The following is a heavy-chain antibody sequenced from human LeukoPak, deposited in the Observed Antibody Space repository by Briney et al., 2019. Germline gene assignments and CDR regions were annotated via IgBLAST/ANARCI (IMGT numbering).Heavy chain of an antibody. V-gene: IGHV3-11*04. CDR1: GFTVSSNY. Sequence: GGSLRLSCAASGFTVSSNYMSWVRQAPGKGLEWVSYISSSGSTIYYADSVKGRFTISRDNAKNSLYLQMNSLRAEDTAVYYCAELGITMIGGVWGKGTAVTISS. J-gene: IGHJ6*04. CDR3: AELGITMIGGV. CDR2: ISSSGSTI. D-gene: IGHD3-10*02.